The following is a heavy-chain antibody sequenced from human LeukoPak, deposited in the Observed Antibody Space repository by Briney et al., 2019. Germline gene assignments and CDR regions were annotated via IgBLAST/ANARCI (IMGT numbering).Heavy chain of an antibody. D-gene: IGHD3-22*01. CDR1: GYTFTNYY. CDR3: VRERRKNDYDISGYSFDY. V-gene: IGHV1-46*01. Sequence: ASVKVSCKASGYTFTNYYMHWVRQAPGQGLEYMGIIKPNSGSTTYAQKFQGRVTMTRDTSTSTVHMELSSLRSEDTAVYYCVRERRKNDYDISGYSFDYWGQGTLVTVSS. J-gene: IGHJ4*02. CDR2: IKPNSGST.